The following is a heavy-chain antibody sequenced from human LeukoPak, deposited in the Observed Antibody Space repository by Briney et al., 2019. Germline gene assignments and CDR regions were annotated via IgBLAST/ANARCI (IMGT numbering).Heavy chain of an antibody. J-gene: IGHJ6*03. V-gene: IGHV3-7*01. Sequence: GGSLRLSCAGSGFTFSSYWMSWVRQAPGKGLEWVANIKQDGSEKHHVDSVKGRFTISRDNAKNSLFLQMNSLRAEDTAVYFCARVKQQLVRLLGRDTTYYYYYYMDVWGKGTTVTVSS. CDR2: IKQDGSEK. CDR1: GFTFSSYW. D-gene: IGHD6-13*01. CDR3: ARVKQQLVRLLGRDTTYYYYYYMDV.